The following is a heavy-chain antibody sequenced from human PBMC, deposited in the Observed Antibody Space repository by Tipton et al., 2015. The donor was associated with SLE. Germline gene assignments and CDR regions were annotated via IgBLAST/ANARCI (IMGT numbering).Heavy chain of an antibody. V-gene: IGHV4-59*01. J-gene: IGHJ6*02. Sequence: GLVKPSETLSLTCSVSGGSISSFYWSWIRQTPGKRLEWIGYIYYTGNTNYNPSLKSRVTLSVDASKNQFSLKLRSVTAADTAVYYCARDVGMDVWGQGTTVTVSS. CDR2: IYYTGNT. CDR3: ARDVGMDV. CDR1: GGSISSFY.